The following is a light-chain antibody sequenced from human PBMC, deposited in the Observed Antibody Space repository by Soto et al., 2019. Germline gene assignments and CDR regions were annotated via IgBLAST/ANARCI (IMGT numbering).Light chain of an antibody. CDR1: ASDVGAYNY. CDR2: AVS. J-gene: IGLJ1*01. Sequence: SALTQPASVSGSPGQSITISCTGTASDVGAYNYVSWYQQHPGKAPKLMIHAVSNRPSGISSRFSGSKSGNTASLTISGLQSEDEADYFCCSYTSRTTYVFGTRTKVTVL. V-gene: IGLV2-14*01. CDR3: CSYTSRTTYV.